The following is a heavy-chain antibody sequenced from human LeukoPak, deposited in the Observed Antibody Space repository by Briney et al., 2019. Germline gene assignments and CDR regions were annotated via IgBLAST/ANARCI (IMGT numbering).Heavy chain of an antibody. Sequence: GGSLRLSCAASGFTFSSYAMHWVRQAPGKGLEWVAVISYDGSNKCYADSVKGRFTISRDNSKNTLYLQMNSLRAEDTAVYYCAKTGYGDSSGYYPSDAFDIWGQGTMVTVSS. CDR2: ISYDGSNK. CDR1: GFTFSSYA. CDR3: AKTGYGDSSGYYPSDAFDI. D-gene: IGHD3-22*01. V-gene: IGHV3-30*04. J-gene: IGHJ3*02.